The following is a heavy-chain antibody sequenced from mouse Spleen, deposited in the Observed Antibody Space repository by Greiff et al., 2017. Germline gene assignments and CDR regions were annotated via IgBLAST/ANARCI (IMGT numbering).Heavy chain of an antibody. J-gene: IGHJ3*01. D-gene: IGHD1-3*01. CDR3: AKQKLAWFAY. Sequence: DVQLVESGGGLVKPGGSLNLSCSASGFTFSDYGMHWVRQAPEKGLEWVAYINIGSSTMFYADTVKGRFTISRDNAKNTLFLQMTSLRSEETAMYYCAKQKLAWFAYWGQGTLVTVSA. V-gene: IGHV5-17*01. CDR1: GFTFSDYG. CDR2: INIGSSTM.